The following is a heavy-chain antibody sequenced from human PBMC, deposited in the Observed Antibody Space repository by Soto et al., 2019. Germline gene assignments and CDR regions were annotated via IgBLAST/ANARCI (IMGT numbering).Heavy chain of an antibody. V-gene: IGHV1-69*13. Sequence: SVKVSCKASGGTFSSCAISWVRQAPGQGREWMGGIIPIFGTANYAQKFQGRVTITADESTSTAYMELSSLRSEDTAVYYCARDGAGYSRPNYYYYHGIDVWGRGTTGTVSS. J-gene: IGHJ6*02. CDR2: IIPIFGTA. CDR1: GGTFSSCA. CDR3: ARDGAGYSRPNYYYYHGIDV. D-gene: IGHD6-13*01.